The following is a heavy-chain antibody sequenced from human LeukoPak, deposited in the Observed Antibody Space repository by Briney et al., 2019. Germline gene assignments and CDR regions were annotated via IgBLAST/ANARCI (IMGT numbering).Heavy chain of an antibody. CDR2: ISAYNGNT. V-gene: IGHV1-18*01. CDR1: GYTFTSYG. D-gene: IGHD3-16*02. CDR3: AIDLGRDYVWGSYPSFDI. Sequence: GASVKVSCKASGYTFTSYGISWVRQAPGQGLEWMGWISAYNGNTNYAQKLQGRVPMTTDTSTSTAYMELRSLRSDDTAVYYCAIDLGRDYVWGSYPSFDIWGQGTMVTVSS. J-gene: IGHJ3*02.